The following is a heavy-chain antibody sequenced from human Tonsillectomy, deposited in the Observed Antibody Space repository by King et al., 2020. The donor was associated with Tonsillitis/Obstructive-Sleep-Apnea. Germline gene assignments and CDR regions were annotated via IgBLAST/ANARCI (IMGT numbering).Heavy chain of an antibody. Sequence: VQLVESGGGVVQPGRSLRLSCAASGFTFSSYGMHWVRQAPGKGLEWVAVIWYDGSNKYYADSVKGRFTISRDNSKNTLYRQMNSLSAEDTAVYYCVRGGTVEWGDYWGQGTLVTVSS. CDR1: GFTFSSYG. CDR3: VRGGTVEWGDY. CDR2: IWYDGSNK. J-gene: IGHJ4*02. D-gene: IGHD4-11*01. V-gene: IGHV3-33*01.